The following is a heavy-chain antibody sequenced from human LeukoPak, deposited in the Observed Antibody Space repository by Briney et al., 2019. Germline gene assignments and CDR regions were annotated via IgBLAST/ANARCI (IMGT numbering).Heavy chain of an antibody. J-gene: IGHJ6*03. CDR1: GFTFSDSY. Sequence: GGSLRLSCAASGFTFSDSYMTWVRQAPGKGVEWVAYISGSGHDINYSDSVKGRFTISRDNAKNSLYLQMSSLRVEDTAVYYCARASYGSAYYYYYMDVWGKGTTVTISS. CDR2: ISGSGHDI. D-gene: IGHD3-10*01. CDR3: ARASYGSAYYYYYMDV. V-gene: IGHV3-11*04.